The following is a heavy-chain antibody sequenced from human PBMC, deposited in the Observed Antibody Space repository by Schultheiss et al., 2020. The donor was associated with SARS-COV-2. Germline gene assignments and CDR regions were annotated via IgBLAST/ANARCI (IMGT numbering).Heavy chain of an antibody. CDR1: GGSISSSNW. D-gene: IGHD6-19*01. CDR2: ISQSGST. J-gene: IGHJ4*02. CDR3: ARDTPPGRIWSGWYGVGFDY. Sequence: SETLSLTCAVSGGSISSSNWWSWVRQPPGKGLEWIGEISQSGSTNYNPSLESRVTISVDTSKNQFSLKLSSVTAADTAVYYCARDTPPGRIWSGWYGVGFDYWGQGTLVTVSS. V-gene: IGHV4-4*02.